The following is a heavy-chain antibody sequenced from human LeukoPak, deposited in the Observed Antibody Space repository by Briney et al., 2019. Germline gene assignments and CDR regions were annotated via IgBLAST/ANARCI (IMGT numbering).Heavy chain of an antibody. Sequence: SETLSLTCAVYGGSFSGYYWSWIRQPSGKGLEWIGYIYYSGSTNYNPSLKSRVTISVDTSKNQFSLKLSSVTAADTAVYYCARAGYSSGWYPFWGQGTLVTVSS. CDR2: IYYSGST. D-gene: IGHD6-19*01. CDR3: ARAGYSSGWYPF. CDR1: GGSFSGYY. V-gene: IGHV4-59*12. J-gene: IGHJ4*02.